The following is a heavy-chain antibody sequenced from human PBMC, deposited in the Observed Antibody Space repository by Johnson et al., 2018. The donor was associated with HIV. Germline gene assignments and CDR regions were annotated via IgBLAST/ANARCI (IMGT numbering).Heavy chain of an antibody. Sequence: EKLVESGGGLVQPGGSLRLSCAASGFSVSSNYMSWVRQAPGKGLEWVSVMSSGDNTHYADSVTGRCTISRDNSKNTLYLQMNSLRAEDTAVYYCARGGSIEARREAFDIWGQGTMVTVSS. V-gene: IGHV3-66*02. CDR1: GFSVSSNY. J-gene: IGHJ3*02. CDR2: MSSGDNT. D-gene: IGHD6-6*01. CDR3: ARGGSIEARREAFDI.